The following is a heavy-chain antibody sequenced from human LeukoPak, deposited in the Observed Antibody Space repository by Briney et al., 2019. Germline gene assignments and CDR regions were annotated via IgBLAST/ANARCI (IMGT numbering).Heavy chain of an antibody. J-gene: IGHJ5*02. CDR1: GGSISYYY. D-gene: IGHD2-2*01. V-gene: IGHV4-59*08. Sequence: SETLSLTCTVSGGSISYYYWSWIRQPPGKGLEWIGYIYYSGSTDYNPSLKSRVTISVDTSKNQFSLKLKSVTAADTAVYYCARPQRAGWFDPWGQGTLVTVSS. CDR3: ARPQRAGWFDP. CDR2: IYYSGST.